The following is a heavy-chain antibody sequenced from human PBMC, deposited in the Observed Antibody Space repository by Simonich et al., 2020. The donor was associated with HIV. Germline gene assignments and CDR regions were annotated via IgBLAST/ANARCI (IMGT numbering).Heavy chain of an antibody. CDR2: ISSSSSYK. V-gene: IGHV3-21*01. CDR3: ARDGRKGSSTSCSDY. Sequence: EVQLVESGGGLVKPGGSLRLSCAASGFTFSSYSMNWVRQAPGKGLEWVSSISSSSSYKYYADSVKGRFTISRDNAKNSLYRQMNSLRAEDTAVYYCARDGRKGSSTSCSDYWGQGTLVTVSS. CDR1: GFTFSSYS. D-gene: IGHD2-2*01. J-gene: IGHJ4*02.